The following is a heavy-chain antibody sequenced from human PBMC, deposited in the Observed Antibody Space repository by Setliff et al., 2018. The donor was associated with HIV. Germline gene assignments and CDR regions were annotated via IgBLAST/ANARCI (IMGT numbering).Heavy chain of an antibody. CDR2: TNPNSGGT. Sequence: ASVKVSCKASGYTFTGYYMHWVRQAPGQGLEWMGWTNPNSGGTNYAQKFQGRVTMTRDTSISTAYMELSRLRSDDTAVYYCARGPITMIVVYFDYWGQGTLVTVSS. D-gene: IGHD3-22*01. J-gene: IGHJ4*02. V-gene: IGHV1-2*02. CDR3: ARGPITMIVVYFDY. CDR1: GYTFTGYY.